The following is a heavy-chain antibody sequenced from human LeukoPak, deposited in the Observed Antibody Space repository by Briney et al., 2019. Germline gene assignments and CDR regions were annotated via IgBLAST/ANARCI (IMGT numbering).Heavy chain of an antibody. V-gene: IGHV4-34*01. J-gene: IGHJ6*03. Sequence: PSETLSLTCAVYGGSFSGYYWSWIRQPPGKGLEWIGEINHSGGTNYNPSLKSRVTISVDTSKNQFSLKLSSVTAADTAVYYCARVGVPAARRYYYYYMDVWGKGTTVTVSS. CDR2: INHSGGT. CDR1: GGSFSGYY. D-gene: IGHD2-2*01. CDR3: ARVGVPAARRYYYYYMDV.